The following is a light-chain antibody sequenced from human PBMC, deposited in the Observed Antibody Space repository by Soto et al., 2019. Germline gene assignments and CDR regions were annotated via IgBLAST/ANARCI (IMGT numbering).Light chain of an antibody. CDR1: QSVSSRY. CDR3: QQYGSSLYT. J-gene: IGKJ2*01. V-gene: IGKV3-20*01. CDR2: ATS. Sequence: EIVLTQSPGTLSLSPGERATLSCTAGQSVSSRYLAWYQQKPGQAPRRLIYATSSRATGISDRFSGSASGTDFTLTISRLEPEDFAVYYCQQYGSSLYTFGQGTKLEIK.